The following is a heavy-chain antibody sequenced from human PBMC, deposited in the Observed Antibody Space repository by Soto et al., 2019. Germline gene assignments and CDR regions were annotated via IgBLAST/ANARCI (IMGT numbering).Heavy chain of an antibody. D-gene: IGHD2-15*01. J-gene: IGHJ6*02. CDR3: ARDCSGGSCYPYYYYYGMDV. Sequence: QVQLVQSGAEVKKPGSSVKVSCKASGGTFSSYTISWVRQAPGQGLEWMGRIIPILGIANYAQKFQGRVKITADKSTSTAYMELSSLRSEDTAVYYCARDCSGGSCYPYYYYYGMDVWGQGTTVTVSS. V-gene: IGHV1-69*08. CDR1: GGTFSSYT. CDR2: IIPILGIA.